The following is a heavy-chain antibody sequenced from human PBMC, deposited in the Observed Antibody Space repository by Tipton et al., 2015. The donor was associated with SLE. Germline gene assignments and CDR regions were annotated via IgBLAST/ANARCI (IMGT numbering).Heavy chain of an antibody. Sequence: TLSLTCIVSGYSISSGYYWGWIRQPPGKGLEWIGSIYHSGGTHYSPSLQSRVSMSVDTSKNQFSLQLTSVTAADTAVYYCARRGVGYHIDYWGQGTLVTVSS. CDR3: ARRGVGYHIDY. D-gene: IGHD5-18*01. CDR2: IYHSGGT. V-gene: IGHV4-38-2*02. J-gene: IGHJ4*02. CDR1: GYSISSGYY.